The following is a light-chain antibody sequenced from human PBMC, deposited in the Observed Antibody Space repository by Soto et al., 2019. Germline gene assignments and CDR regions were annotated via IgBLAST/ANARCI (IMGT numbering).Light chain of an antibody. CDR2: QVS. CDR1: SSDVGGHYY. Sequence: QSALTQPASVSGSPGQSITISCTGTSSDVGGHYYVSWYQHHPGKAPKLMIYQVSNRPSGVSNRFSGSKSGNTASLTISGLQAEDEADYYCSSYTSSNTFYVFGTGTKLTVL. V-gene: IGLV2-14*01. J-gene: IGLJ1*01. CDR3: SSYTSSNTFYV.